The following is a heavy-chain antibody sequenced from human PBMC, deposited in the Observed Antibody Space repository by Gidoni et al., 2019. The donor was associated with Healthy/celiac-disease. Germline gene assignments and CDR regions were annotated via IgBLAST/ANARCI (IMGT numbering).Heavy chain of an antibody. CDR2: INSDGSST. J-gene: IGHJ4*02. Sequence: EVQLVESGGGLVQPGGSLRLSCAASGFPFSSYWMHWVRQAPGKGLVWVSRINSDGSSTSYADAVKGRFTISRDNAKNTRYLQMNSLRAEDTAVYYCARISFRRYCSGGSCYSGEFDYWGQGTLVTVSS. V-gene: IGHV3-74*01. CDR1: GFPFSSYW. D-gene: IGHD2-15*01. CDR3: ARISFRRYCSGGSCYSGEFDY.